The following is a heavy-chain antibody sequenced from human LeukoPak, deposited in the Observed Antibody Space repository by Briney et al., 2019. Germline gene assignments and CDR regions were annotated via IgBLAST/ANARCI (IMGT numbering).Heavy chain of an antibody. CDR3: ARVREAYTNPFFDY. V-gene: IGHV4-30-2*01. D-gene: IGHD4-11*01. Sequence: SETLSLTCTVSGGSFSSDDYYWSGIRQPPGKGLEWIGYIYHSGSAYYNPSLKSRVTISVDSSQNQFSLKLSSVTAADTAVYYCARVREAYTNPFFDYWGQGTLVTVSS. CDR1: GGSFSSDDYY. CDR2: IYHSGSA. J-gene: IGHJ4*02.